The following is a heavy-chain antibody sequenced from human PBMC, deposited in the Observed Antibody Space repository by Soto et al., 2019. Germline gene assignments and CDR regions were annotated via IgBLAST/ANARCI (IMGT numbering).Heavy chain of an antibody. CDR2: ISGSGGST. J-gene: IGHJ4*01. CDR1: GFTFSSYA. Sequence: EVQLLESGGGLVQPGGSLRLSCAASGFTFSSYAMSWVLQAPGKGLEWVSAISGSGGSTYYADSVKGRLTISRDNSKNTLYLHMNSLRADDTAVYYCAKVRYYDYLLRSYPYYWGHRSLVTVSS. CDR3: AKVRYYDYLLRSYPYY. D-gene: IGHD3-16*01. V-gene: IGHV3-23*01.